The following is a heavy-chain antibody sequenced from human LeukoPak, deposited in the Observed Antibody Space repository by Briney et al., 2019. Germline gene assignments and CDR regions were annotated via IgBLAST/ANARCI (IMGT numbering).Heavy chain of an antibody. V-gene: IGHV3-23*01. Sequence: QPGGSLILSCAASGFTFSSYAMSWVRQAPGKGLELVSAISGSGGSTYYADSVKGRFTISRDNSKNTLYLQMNSLRAEDTAVYYCAKGMFGSGWYGDDYWGQGTLVTVSS. D-gene: IGHD6-19*01. CDR2: ISGSGGST. J-gene: IGHJ4*02. CDR1: GFTFSSYA. CDR3: AKGMFGSGWYGDDY.